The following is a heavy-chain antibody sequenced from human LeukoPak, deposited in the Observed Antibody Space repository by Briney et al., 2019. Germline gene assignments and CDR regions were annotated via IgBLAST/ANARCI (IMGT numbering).Heavy chain of an antibody. J-gene: IGHJ5*02. CDR1: GFTFSSYS. CDR3: ARDGRRIAAAGWFDP. Sequence: GGSLRLSCAASGFTFSSYSMNWVRQAPGKGLEWVSSISSSSSYIYYADSVKGRVTISRDNAKNSLYLQMNSLRAEDTAVYYCARDGRRIAAAGWFDPWGQGTLVTVSS. CDR2: ISSSSSYI. D-gene: IGHD6-13*01. V-gene: IGHV3-21*01.